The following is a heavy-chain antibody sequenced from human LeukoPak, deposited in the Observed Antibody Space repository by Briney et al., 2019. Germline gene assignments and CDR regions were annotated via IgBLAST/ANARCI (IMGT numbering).Heavy chain of an antibody. CDR1: GFGFNDYY. D-gene: IGHD3-22*01. Sequence: GGSLRLSCAGSGFGFNDYYMTWIRQAPGKGLEWISYISSSGSTIYYADSVKGRFTISRDNAKNSVFLQMNSLKAEDTAVYYCARGSDMYYDSSGSFDYWGQGTLVTVSA. CDR3: ARGSDMYYDSSGSFDY. CDR2: ISSSGSTI. V-gene: IGHV3-11*01. J-gene: IGHJ4*02.